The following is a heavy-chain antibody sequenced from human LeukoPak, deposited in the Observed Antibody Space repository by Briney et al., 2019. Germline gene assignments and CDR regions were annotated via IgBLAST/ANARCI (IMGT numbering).Heavy chain of an antibody. J-gene: IGHJ4*02. Sequence: SETLSLTCAVYGGSFSGYYWSWIRQPPGKGLEWIGGINHGGSTNYNPSLKSRVTISVDTSKNQFSLKLSSVTAADTAVYYCARGSDYYDSSGYYGYWGQGTLVTVSS. D-gene: IGHD3-22*01. CDR3: ARGSDYYDSSGYYGY. CDR2: INHGGST. V-gene: IGHV4-34*01. CDR1: GGSFSGYY.